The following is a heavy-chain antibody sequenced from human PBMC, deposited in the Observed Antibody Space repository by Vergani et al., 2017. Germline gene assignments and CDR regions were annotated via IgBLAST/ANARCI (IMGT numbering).Heavy chain of an antibody. J-gene: IGHJ5*02. D-gene: IGHD1-14*01. Sequence: QVQLVQSGAEVKKPGASVKVSCKASGYTFTSYYMHWVRQAPGQGLEWMGIINPSGGSTSYAQKFQGRVTMTRDTSTSTVYMELSSLRSEDTAVYYCARDSQPNQEEPKNWFDPWGQGTLVTVSS. V-gene: IGHV1-46*03. CDR1: GYTFTSYY. CDR2: INPSGGST. CDR3: ARDSQPNQEEPKNWFDP.